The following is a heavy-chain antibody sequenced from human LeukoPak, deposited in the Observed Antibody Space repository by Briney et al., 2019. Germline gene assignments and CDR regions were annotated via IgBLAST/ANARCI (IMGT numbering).Heavy chain of an antibody. D-gene: IGHD3-10*01. CDR2: VYSGNDGT. Sequence: GGSLRLSCAASGFTVSTDNMSWVRQVPGKGLEWVSVVYSGNDGTNYADSVRGRFTISRDDSKNMVYLQMTNLRLEDAAVYYCTKRSRGYYDYWGQGTLVTVSS. CDR1: GFTVSTDN. J-gene: IGHJ4*02. CDR3: TKRSRGYYDY. V-gene: IGHV3-66*02.